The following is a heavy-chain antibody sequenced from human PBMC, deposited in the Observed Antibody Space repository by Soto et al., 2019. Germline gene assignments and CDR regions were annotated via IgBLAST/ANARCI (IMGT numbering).Heavy chain of an antibody. CDR3: VKGGRIRGWFDP. D-gene: IGHD3-16*01. V-gene: IGHV3-7*05. CDR2: INQDGSDK. CDR1: GFTFINQW. Sequence: PGGSLRLSCAASGFTFINQWMSWVRQAPGKGLEWVANINQDGSDKYYVDSVKGRFTISRDNAKNSLYLQLNSLRVDDTAIYYCVKGGRIRGWFDPWGQGTLVTVSS. J-gene: IGHJ5*02.